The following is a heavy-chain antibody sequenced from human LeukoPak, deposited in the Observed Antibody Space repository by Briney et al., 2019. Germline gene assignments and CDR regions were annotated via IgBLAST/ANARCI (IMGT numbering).Heavy chain of an antibody. J-gene: IGHJ4*02. CDR2: ISWNSGSI. Sequence: PGGSLRLSCAASGFTFDDYAMHWVRQAPGKGLEWVSGISWNSGSIGYADSVKGRFTISRDNAKNSLYLQMNSLRAEDTALYYCAKDSGYSGYGEESFDYWGQGTLVTVSS. V-gene: IGHV3-9*01. D-gene: IGHD5-12*01. CDR3: AKDSGYSGYGEESFDY. CDR1: GFTFDDYA.